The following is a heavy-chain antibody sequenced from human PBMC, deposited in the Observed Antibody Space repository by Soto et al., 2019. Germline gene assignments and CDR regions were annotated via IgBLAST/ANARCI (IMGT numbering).Heavy chain of an antibody. J-gene: IGHJ4*02. V-gene: IGHV3-30*09. CDR3: ARDRTLDIAATIDY. CDR2: ISYDGSNK. Sequence: PGESLKISCAASGFTFSSYAMHWVRQAPGKGLEWVAVISYDGSNKYYADSVKGRFAISRDNSKNTLYLQMNSLRAEDTAVYYCARDRTLDIAATIDYWGQGTLVTVSS. CDR1: GFTFSSYA. D-gene: IGHD6-25*01.